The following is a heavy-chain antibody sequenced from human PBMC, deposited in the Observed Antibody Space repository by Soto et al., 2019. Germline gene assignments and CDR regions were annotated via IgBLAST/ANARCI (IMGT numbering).Heavy chain of an antibody. J-gene: IGHJ4*02. V-gene: IGHV3-23*01. D-gene: IGHD1-26*01. Sequence: EVQLLESGGGLVPPGGSLRLSCAASGFTFSSYAMSWVRQAPGKGLEWLAGITFRGDNTYYADSVKGRFTLSRDNSRNRLDLQMNSLKVEDTALYYCAKLGTMGVFDNWGQGTLLTVSP. CDR2: ITFRGDNT. CDR3: AKLGTMGVFDN. CDR1: GFTFSSYA.